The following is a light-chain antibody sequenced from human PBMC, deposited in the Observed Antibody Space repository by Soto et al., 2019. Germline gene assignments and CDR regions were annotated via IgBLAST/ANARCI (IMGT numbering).Light chain of an antibody. CDR3: QQTYSDIS. CDR2: GAS. J-gene: IGKJ4*01. CDR1: RTINTY. Sequence: DVRMTHSPSSLSASVGDTITITCRATRTINTYLNWFQQKPGEPPRLLIYGASTLHDGVPSRFSGSGSGADFTLTISGLQPEEFASDHCQQTYSDISFGGGTKV. V-gene: IGKV1-39*01.